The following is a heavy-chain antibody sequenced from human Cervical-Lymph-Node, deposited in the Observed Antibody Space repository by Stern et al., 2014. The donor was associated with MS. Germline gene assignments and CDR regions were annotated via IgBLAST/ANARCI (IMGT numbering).Heavy chain of an antibody. Sequence: QVQLVESGPGLVKPSQTLSLTCTVSGDSISRGGYYWSWIRQHPGKGLEWIGYIYYSGAPFYNPSLKSRVTISLDTSKNQFSLRLSSVTAADTAVYYCARDWSGSSIHLAPAYGGQVRFDPWGQGTVVTVSS. CDR3: ARDWSGSSIHLAPAYGGQVRFDP. CDR1: GDSISRGGYY. CDR2: IYYSGAP. V-gene: IGHV4-31*03. J-gene: IGHJ5*02. D-gene: IGHD5-18*01.